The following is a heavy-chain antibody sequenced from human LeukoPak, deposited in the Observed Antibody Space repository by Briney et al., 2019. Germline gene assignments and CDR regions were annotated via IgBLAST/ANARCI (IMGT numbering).Heavy chain of an antibody. V-gene: IGHV4-39*07. CDR1: GGSISSSSYY. CDR3: ARAISYYDSSGYYIIPDYYYYMDV. J-gene: IGHJ6*03. CDR2: IYYSGST. D-gene: IGHD3-22*01. Sequence: PSETLSLTCTVSGGSISSSSYYWGWIRQPPGKGLEWIGSIYYSGSTYYNPSLKSRVTISVDTSKNTFSLKLSSVTAADTAVYYCARAISYYDSSGYYIIPDYYYYMDVWGKGTTVTVSS.